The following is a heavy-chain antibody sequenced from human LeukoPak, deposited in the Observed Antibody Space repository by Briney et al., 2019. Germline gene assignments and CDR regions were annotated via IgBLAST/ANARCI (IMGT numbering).Heavy chain of an antibody. J-gene: IGHJ3*02. Sequence: SETLSLTCTVSGGSISSYYWSWIRQPPGKGLEWIGYIYYSGSTNYNPSLKSRVTMSVDTSKNQFSLKLSSVTAADTAVYYCARRKGLGSCCYDAFDIWGQETRVSVSS. CDR3: ARRKGLGSCCYDAFDI. CDR1: GGSISSYY. CDR2: IYYSGST. V-gene: IGHV4-59*08. D-gene: IGHD2-15*01.